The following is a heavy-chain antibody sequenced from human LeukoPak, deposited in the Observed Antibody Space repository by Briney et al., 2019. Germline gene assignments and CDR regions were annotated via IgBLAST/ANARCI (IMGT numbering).Heavy chain of an antibody. CDR1: GFTFSSYA. Sequence: GRSLRLSCAASGFTFSSYAMHWVRQAPGKGLEWVAVISYDGSNKYYADSVKGRFTISGDNSKNTLYLQMNSLRAEDTAVYYCARDRTSISNTGRTYYYYGMDVWGQGTTATASS. CDR2: ISYDGSNK. J-gene: IGHJ6*02. D-gene: IGHD3-9*01. CDR3: ARDRTSISNTGRTYYYYGMDV. V-gene: IGHV3-30-3*01.